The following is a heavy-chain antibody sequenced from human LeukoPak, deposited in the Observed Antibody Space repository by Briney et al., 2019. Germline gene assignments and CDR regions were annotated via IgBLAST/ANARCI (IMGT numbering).Heavy chain of an antibody. CDR2: IHYTGST. Sequence: SETLSLTCTVSGGSISSYYWSWIRQSPGKGLECIGYIHYTGSTNYNPSLKSRVTISVETSKNQFSLKLKSVTAADTAVYYCARGGYYGSGNDFRFDPWGQGTLVTVSP. CDR3: ARGGYYGSGNDFRFDP. CDR1: GGSISSYY. D-gene: IGHD3-10*01. J-gene: IGHJ5*02. V-gene: IGHV4-59*01.